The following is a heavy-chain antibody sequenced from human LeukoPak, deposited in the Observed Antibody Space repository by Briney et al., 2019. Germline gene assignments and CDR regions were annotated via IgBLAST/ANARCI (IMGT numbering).Heavy chain of an antibody. Sequence: GGSQRLSCAASGFTFSSYSMNWVRQAPGKGLEWVSSIDTSTTYMTYADSVKGRFTIPRDNARNSLYLQMNSLRAEDTAVYYCAREAGTGERWYFDLWGRGTLVTVSS. J-gene: IGHJ2*01. D-gene: IGHD7-27*01. V-gene: IGHV3-21*01. CDR1: GFTFSSYS. CDR3: AREAGTGERWYFDL. CDR2: IDTSTTYM.